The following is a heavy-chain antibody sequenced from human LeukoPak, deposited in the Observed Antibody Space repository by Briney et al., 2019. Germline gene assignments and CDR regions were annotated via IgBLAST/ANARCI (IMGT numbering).Heavy chain of an antibody. Sequence: SVKVSCKASGGTFSSYAISWVRQAPGQGLEWMGGIIPIFGTANYAQKFQGRVTITADESTSTAYMELSRLRSEDTAVYYCARLGRMRIVGATTQYITWGQGTLVIVSS. CDR3: ARLGRMRIVGATTQYIT. J-gene: IGHJ5*02. CDR2: IIPIFGTA. CDR1: GGTFSSYA. V-gene: IGHV1-69*13. D-gene: IGHD1-26*01.